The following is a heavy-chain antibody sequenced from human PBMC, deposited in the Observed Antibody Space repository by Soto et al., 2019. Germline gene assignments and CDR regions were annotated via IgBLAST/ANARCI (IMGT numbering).Heavy chain of an antibody. V-gene: IGHV3-7*03. CDR2: IKQDGSEK. CDR3: ANPPGPNDLDY. Sequence: EVQLVESGGDLVQPGGSLRLSCAASGFTFSSYWMTWVRQAPGKGLEWVANIKQDGSEKYYVDSVKGRFTISRDNAKNSLYLHMNSLKAEDTAVYYCANPPGPNDLDYWGQGTLVTVSS. D-gene: IGHD1-1*01. CDR1: GFTFSSYW. J-gene: IGHJ4*02.